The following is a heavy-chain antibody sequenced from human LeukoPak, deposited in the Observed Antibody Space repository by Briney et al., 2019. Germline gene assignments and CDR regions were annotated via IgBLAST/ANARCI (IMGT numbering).Heavy chain of an antibody. CDR1: GFTFSSYG. V-gene: IGHV3-30*03. J-gene: IGHJ1*01. Sequence: QPGRSLRLSCAASGFTFSSYGMHWVRQAPGKGLEWVAVISYDGSNKYYADSVKGRFTISRDNSMNTLYLQMNSLRAEDTAVYYRATGAEYFQHWGQGTLVTVSS. CDR3: ATGAEYFQH. CDR2: ISYDGSNK.